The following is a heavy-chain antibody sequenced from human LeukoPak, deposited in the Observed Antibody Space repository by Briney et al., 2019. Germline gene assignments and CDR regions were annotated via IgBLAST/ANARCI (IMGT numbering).Heavy chain of an antibody. J-gene: IGHJ4*02. Sequence: KPSETLSLTRTVSGGSISSYYWSWIRQPPGKGLEWIGYIYYSGSTNYNPSLKSRVTISVDTSKNQFSLKLSSVTAADTAVYYCARVMVRGVILFDYWGQGTLVTVSS. CDR1: GGSISSYY. CDR2: IYYSGST. D-gene: IGHD3-10*01. V-gene: IGHV4-59*01. CDR3: ARVMVRGVILFDY.